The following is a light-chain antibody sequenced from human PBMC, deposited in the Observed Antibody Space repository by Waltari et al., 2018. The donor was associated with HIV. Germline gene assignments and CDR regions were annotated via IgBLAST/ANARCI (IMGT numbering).Light chain of an antibody. CDR3: QQYNTSSPWT. Sequence: DIQMTQSPSSLSASVGDKVTVTCRASQTIDSWLAWFQQKPGQAPKLLIYKASSLATGVPSRFSGGGSGTEFSLTINNLQPDDFGTYYCQQYNTSSPWTFGQGTKVDI. CDR1: QTIDSW. J-gene: IGKJ1*01. CDR2: KAS. V-gene: IGKV1-5*03.